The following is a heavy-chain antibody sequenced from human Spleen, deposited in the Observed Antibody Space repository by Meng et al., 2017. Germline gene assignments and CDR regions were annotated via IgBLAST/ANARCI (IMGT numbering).Heavy chain of an antibody. Sequence: QVRLQESGPGLVKPSGTLSLTCTVSGGSITGSTYYWGWIRQPPGKGLEWIANIYYSGVTYYSPSLKSRVTISVDTSKNQFSLKLSSLTAADTALYYCVRDSSGYFFDSWGQGTLVTVSS. CDR3: VRDSSGYFFDS. D-gene: IGHD3-22*01. CDR2: IYYSGVT. J-gene: IGHJ4*02. V-gene: IGHV4-39*02. CDR1: GGSITGSTYY.